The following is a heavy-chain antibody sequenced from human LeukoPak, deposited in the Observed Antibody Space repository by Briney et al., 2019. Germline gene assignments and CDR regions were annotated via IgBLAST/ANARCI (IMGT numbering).Heavy chain of an antibody. CDR2: IYYSGST. CDR1: GGSISSYY. Sequence: SETLSLTCTVSGGSISSYYWSWLRQPPGKGLEWIGYIYYSGSTNYNPSLKSRVTISVDTSKNQFSLKLSSVTAADTAVYYCARVASMNGFDPWGQGTLVTVSS. J-gene: IGHJ5*02. CDR3: ARVASMNGFDP. V-gene: IGHV4-59*12. D-gene: IGHD2-2*01.